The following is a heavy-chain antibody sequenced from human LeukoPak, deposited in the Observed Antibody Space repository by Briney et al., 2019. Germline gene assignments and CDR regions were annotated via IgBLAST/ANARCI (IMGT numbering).Heavy chain of an antibody. V-gene: IGHV3-23*01. J-gene: IGHJ6*03. CDR3: ARDGSWGDYQFYFYMDV. D-gene: IGHD2-2*01. CDR2: ISASGHYI. CDR1: GFTFGSFA. Sequence: GGSLRLSCEASGFTFGSFAMSWVRQAPGKGLEWLSGISASGHYIYYADSGKGRFTISRDNSKNTLYIEMNSLRAEDTAVYYCARDGSWGDYQFYFYMDVWGKGTTVTVSS.